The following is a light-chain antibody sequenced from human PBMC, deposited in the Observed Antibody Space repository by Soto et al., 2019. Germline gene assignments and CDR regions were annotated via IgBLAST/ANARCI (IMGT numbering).Light chain of an antibody. J-gene: IGKJ4*02. V-gene: IGKV1-33*01. Sequence: DIQMTQSPSSLSASVGDRVTIACQSSHDVSRNLNWFQQKPGEAPKLLIYDASNLERGVPSRFSGRGSGTDFTLTISSLQPEDVATYYCQQYNSMLSFGGGTEVEIK. CDR3: QQYNSMLS. CDR1: HDVSRN. CDR2: DAS.